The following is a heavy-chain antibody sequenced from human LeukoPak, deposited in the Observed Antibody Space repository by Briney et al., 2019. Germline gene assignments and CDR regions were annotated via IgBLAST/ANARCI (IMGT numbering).Heavy chain of an antibody. D-gene: IGHD3-22*01. J-gene: IGHJ4*02. CDR2: IIPIFGTA. CDR3: AREGYYDSSGYPFDY. Sequence: SVKVSCKASGGTFSSYAISWVRQAPGQWLEWMGGIIPIFGTANYAQKFQGRVTITADESTSTAYMELSSLRSEDTAVYYCAREGYYDSSGYPFDYRGQGTLVTVSS. V-gene: IGHV1-69*13. CDR1: GGTFSSYA.